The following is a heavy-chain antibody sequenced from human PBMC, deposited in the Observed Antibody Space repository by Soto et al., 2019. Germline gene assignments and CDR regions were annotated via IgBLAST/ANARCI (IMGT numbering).Heavy chain of an antibody. J-gene: IGHJ4*02. CDR3: TRPTPLEAVPVPERGDY. V-gene: IGHV3-73*01. CDR2: IRSKANSYAT. D-gene: IGHD3-3*01. Sequence: GGSLRLSCAASGFTFSGSAMHWVRQASGKGLEWVGRIRSKANSYATAYAASVKGRFTISRDDSKNTAYLQMNSLKTEDTAVYYCTRPTPLEAVPVPERGDYWGQGTLVTVSS. CDR1: GFTFSGSA.